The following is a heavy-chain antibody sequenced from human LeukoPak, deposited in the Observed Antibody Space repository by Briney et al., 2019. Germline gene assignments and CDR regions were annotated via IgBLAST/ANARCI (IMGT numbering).Heavy chain of an antibody. D-gene: IGHD3-10*01. CDR3: ARVHYYGSGSLNWFDP. CDR1: GGSISSSSYY. Sequence: PSETLSLTCTVSGGSISSSSYYWGWIRQPPGKGLEWIGSIYYSGSTYYNPSLKSRVTISVDTSKNQFSLKLSSVTAADTAVYYCARVHYYGSGSLNWFDPWGQGTLVTVSS. V-gene: IGHV4-39*07. CDR2: IYYSGST. J-gene: IGHJ5*02.